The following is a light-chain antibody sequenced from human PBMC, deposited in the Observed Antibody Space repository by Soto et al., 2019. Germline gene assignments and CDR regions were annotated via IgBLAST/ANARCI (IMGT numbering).Light chain of an antibody. Sequence: DIQMTQSPSSLSASVGDRVTITCRASQSISSYLNWYQQKPGKAPKLLIYAASSLQSGVPSRFSGSGSWTDFALTISSLQPEDFETYYCQQYYSYPLTFGTGTKVNI. V-gene: IGKV1-39*01. CDR3: QQYYSYPLT. J-gene: IGKJ3*01. CDR2: AAS. CDR1: QSISSY.